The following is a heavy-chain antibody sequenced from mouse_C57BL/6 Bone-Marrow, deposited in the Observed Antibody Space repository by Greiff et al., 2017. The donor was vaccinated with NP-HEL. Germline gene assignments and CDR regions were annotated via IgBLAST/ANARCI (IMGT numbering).Heavy chain of an antibody. J-gene: IGHJ2*01. V-gene: IGHV1-81*01. CDR1: GYTFTSYG. CDR3: ARALGYGSSFDC. Sequence: VQLQQSGAELARPGASVKLSCKASGYTFTSYGISWVKQRTGQGLEWIGEIYPRSGNTYYNEKFKGKATLTVDKSSSTAYMELRSLTSEDSALYVCARALGYGSSFDCWGQGTTLTASS. D-gene: IGHD1-1*01. CDR2: IYPRSGNT.